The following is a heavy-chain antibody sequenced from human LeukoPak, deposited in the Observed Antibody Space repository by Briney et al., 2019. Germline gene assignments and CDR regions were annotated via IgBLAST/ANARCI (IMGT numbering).Heavy chain of an antibody. Sequence: GGSLRLSCAASGFTFNNYAMSWVRQAPGKGLEWVSTIGFGDDSAYYADSVKGRFTFSRDNSKNTLYLQINSLRAEDTAVYYCARYTGSYFDYWGQGTLVTVSS. CDR2: IGFGDDSA. CDR3: ARYTGSYFDY. CDR1: GFTFNNYA. D-gene: IGHD1-26*01. V-gene: IGHV3-23*01. J-gene: IGHJ4*02.